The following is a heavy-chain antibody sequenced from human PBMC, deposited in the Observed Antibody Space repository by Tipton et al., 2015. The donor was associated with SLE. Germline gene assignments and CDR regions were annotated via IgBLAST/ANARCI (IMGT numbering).Heavy chain of an antibody. CDR1: GYTFTSYY. D-gene: IGHD3-9*01. CDR2: INPSGGST. CDR3: ARDQGDDILTGDYYMDV. V-gene: IGHV1-46*01. J-gene: IGHJ6*03. Sequence: QLVQSGAEVKKPGASVKVSCKASGYTFTSYYMHWVRQAPGQGLEWMGIINPSGGSTSYAQKFQGRVTMTRDTSTSTVYMELSSLRSEDTAVYYCARDQGDDILTGDYYMDVWGKGTTVTVSS.